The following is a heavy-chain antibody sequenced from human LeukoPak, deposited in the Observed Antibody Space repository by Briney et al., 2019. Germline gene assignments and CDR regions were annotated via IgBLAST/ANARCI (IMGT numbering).Heavy chain of an antibody. Sequence: GASVKVSCKASGGTFSSYTISWVRQAPGQGLEWMGRIIPILGIANYAQKFQGRVTITADKSTSTAYMELSSLRSEDTAVSYCARGRYSGYDSARLLGYWGQGTLVTVSS. V-gene: IGHV1-69*02. D-gene: IGHD5-12*01. CDR1: GGTFSSYT. J-gene: IGHJ4*02. CDR3: ARGRYSGYDSARLLGY. CDR2: IIPILGIA.